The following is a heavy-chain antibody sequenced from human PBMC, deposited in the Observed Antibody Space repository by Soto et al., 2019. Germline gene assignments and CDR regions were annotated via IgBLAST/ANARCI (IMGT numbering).Heavy chain of an antibody. D-gene: IGHD3-22*01. V-gene: IGHV4-31*03. Sequence: SETLSLTCTVSGGSISSGGYYWSWIRQHPGKGLEWIGYIYYSGSTYYNPSLKSRVTISVDTSKNQFSLKLSSVTAADTAVYYCARDYYDSSGYYFGGFDYWGQGTLVTVS. CDR1: GGSISSGGYY. CDR3: ARDYYDSSGYYFGGFDY. J-gene: IGHJ4*02. CDR2: IYYSGST.